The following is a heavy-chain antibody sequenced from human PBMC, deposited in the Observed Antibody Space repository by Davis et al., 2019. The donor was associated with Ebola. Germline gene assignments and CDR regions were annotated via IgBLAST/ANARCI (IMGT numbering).Heavy chain of an antibody. J-gene: IGHJ5*02. CDR1: GGSINGYY. V-gene: IGHV4-59*12. CDR2: IYHSGST. CDR3: ARGGRWLQNGFDP. D-gene: IGHD5-24*01. Sequence: SETLSLTCTVSGGSINGYYWNWIRQSPGKGLEWIGYIYHSGSTKYNPSLKGRFTISRDNAKNTLYLQMNSLRAEDTAVYYCARGGRWLQNGFDPWGQGTLVTVSS.